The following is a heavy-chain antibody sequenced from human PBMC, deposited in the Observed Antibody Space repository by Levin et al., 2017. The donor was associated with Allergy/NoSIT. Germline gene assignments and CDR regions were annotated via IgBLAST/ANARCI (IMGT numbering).Heavy chain of an antibody. CDR3: ARSYYDSSGSDL. J-gene: IGHJ4*02. CDR2: IIPIFGTA. V-gene: IGHV1-69*01. CDR1: GGTFSSYA. Sequence: KISCKASGGTFSSYAISWVRQAPGQGLEWMGGIIPIFGTANYAQKFQGRVTITADESTSTAYMELSSLRSEDTAVYYCARSYYDSSGSDLWGQGTLVTVSS. D-gene: IGHD3-22*01.